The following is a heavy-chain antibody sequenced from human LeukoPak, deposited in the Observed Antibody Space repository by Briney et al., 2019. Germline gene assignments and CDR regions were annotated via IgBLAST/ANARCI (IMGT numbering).Heavy chain of an antibody. D-gene: IGHD3-22*01. CDR3: ARQALRSSGYYDY. V-gene: IGHV4-59*08. CDR2: IYYSGST. J-gene: IGHJ4*02. Sequence: SETLSLTCTVSGGSISSYYWSWIRQPPGKGLEWIGYIYYSGSTNYNPSLKSRVTISVDTSKNQFSLKLSSVTAADTAVYYCARQALRSSGYYDYWGQGTLVTVSS. CDR1: GGSISSYY.